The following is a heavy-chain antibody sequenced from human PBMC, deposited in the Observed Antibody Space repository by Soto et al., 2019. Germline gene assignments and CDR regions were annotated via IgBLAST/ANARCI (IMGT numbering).Heavy chain of an antibody. CDR1: GYTFTSYD. CDR3: ARLKFYRGYGVLWYFDL. Sequence: QVQLVQSGAEVKKPGASVKVSCKASGYTFTSYDINWVRQATGQGLEWMGWMNPNSGNTGYAQKFQGRVTMTRNTSISTAYMELSSLRSEDTAVYYCARLKFYRGYGVLWYFDLWGRGTLVTVSS. D-gene: IGHD3-22*01. V-gene: IGHV1-8*01. J-gene: IGHJ2*01. CDR2: MNPNSGNT.